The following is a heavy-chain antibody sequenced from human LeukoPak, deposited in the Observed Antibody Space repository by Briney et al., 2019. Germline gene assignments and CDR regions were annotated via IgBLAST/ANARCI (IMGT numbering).Heavy chain of an antibody. J-gene: IGHJ4*02. CDR2: ISAYNGNT. Sequence: ASVKVSCKASGYTFTSYSISWVRQAPGQGLEWMGWISAYNGNTIYAQEVKGRVTMTTGTSTSTAYMELRSLKSGDTAVYYCARASYCSGGSCYSDYWGQGTLVTVSS. CDR3: ARASYCSGGSCYSDY. CDR1: GYTFTSYS. D-gene: IGHD2-15*01. V-gene: IGHV1-18*01.